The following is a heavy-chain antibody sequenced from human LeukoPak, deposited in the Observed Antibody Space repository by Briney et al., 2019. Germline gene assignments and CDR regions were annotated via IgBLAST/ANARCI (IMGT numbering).Heavy chain of an antibody. CDR2: IYYSGST. J-gene: IGHJ4*02. CDR3: ARDAWLRPYQYYFDY. V-gene: IGHV4-59*01. D-gene: IGHD3-9*01. Sequence: SETLSLTCTDSGGSISSYYWSWIRQPPGKGLEWIGYIYYSGSTNYNPSLKSRVTISVDTSKNQFSLKLSSVTAADTAVYYCARDAWLRPYQYYFDYWGQGTLVTVSS. CDR1: GGSISSYY.